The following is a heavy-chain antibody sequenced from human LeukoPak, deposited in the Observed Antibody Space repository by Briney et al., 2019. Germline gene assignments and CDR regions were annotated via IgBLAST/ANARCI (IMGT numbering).Heavy chain of an antibody. V-gene: IGHV4-39*01. CDR1: GGSISSSSYY. CDR3: ASPGWSKDFWTPMPAYY. Sequence: SETLSLTCTVSGGSISSSSYYWGWIRQPPGKGLEWIGSIYYSGSTYYNPSLKSRVTISVDTSKNQFSLKLSSVTAADTAVYYCASPGWSKDFWTPMPAYYGGQGTLVTVSS. CDR2: IYYSGST. D-gene: IGHD3/OR15-3a*01. J-gene: IGHJ4*02.